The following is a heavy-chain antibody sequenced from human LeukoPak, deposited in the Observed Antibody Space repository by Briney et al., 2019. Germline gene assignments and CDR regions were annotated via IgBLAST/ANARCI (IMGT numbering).Heavy chain of an antibody. CDR3: ASTYYDFWSGQGAFDI. CDR2: INPNSGGT. V-gene: IGHV1-2*02. CDR1: GYTFTGYY. D-gene: IGHD3-3*01. Sequence: ASVKVSCKASGYTFTGYYMHWVRQAPGQGLEWMGWINPNSGGTNYAQKFQGRVTMTRDTSISTAYMELSRLRSDDTAVYYCASTYYDFWSGQGAFDIWGQGTMVTVSS. J-gene: IGHJ3*02.